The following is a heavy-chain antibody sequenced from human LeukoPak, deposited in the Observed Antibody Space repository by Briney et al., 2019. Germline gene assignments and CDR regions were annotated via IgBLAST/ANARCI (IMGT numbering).Heavy chain of an antibody. CDR3: IKDLRLDLHPDPVHI. J-gene: IGHJ3*02. CDR2: MSCSGGSR. V-gene: IGHV3-9*01. CDR1: GFTFSNFA. Sequence: QAGGSLRLCWAASGFTFSNFAMRWVRQPPEKGLHLVSRMSCSGGSRVYADWVKGRFGISRDNDKNSLYLGMHSLATEETVLYYFIKDLRLDLHPDPVHIWGQGTMGTVSS. D-gene: IGHD5-12*01.